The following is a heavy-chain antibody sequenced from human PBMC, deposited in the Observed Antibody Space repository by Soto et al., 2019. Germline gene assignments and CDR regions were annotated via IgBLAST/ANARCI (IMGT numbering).Heavy chain of an antibody. J-gene: IGHJ4*02. D-gene: IGHD2-15*01. V-gene: IGHV4-34*01. CDR2: INHSGST. CDR1: GGSFSGYY. Sequence: SETLSLTCAVYGGSFSGYYWNWIRQPPGKGLEWIGEINHSGSTNYNPSLKSRVTISVDTSKNQFSLKLSSVTAADTAVYYCASQRAEAAVFDYWGQGTLVTVS. CDR3: ASQRAEAAVFDY.